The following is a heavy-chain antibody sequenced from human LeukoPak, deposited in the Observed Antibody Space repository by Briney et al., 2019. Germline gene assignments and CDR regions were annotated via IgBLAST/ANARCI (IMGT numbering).Heavy chain of an antibody. CDR1: GFSFTNTW. CDR2: IKGKSDGGTT. V-gene: IGHV3-15*06. Sequence: GGSLRLSCVASGFSFTNTWMNWVRQAPGKGLEWVGRIKGKSDGGTTHYAAPVKGRFTISRDDSKNMLFLQMNTLKTEDTAMYYCSYNMDVWGPGTTVTVSS. J-gene: IGHJ6*02. D-gene: IGHD1-1*01. CDR3: SYNMDV.